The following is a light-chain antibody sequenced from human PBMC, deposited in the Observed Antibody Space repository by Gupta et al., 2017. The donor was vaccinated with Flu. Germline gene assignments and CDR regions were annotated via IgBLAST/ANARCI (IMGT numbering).Light chain of an antibody. CDR1: QIVGSNY. J-gene: IGKJ3*01. CDR2: AAS. CDR3: QQDGSTPLT. V-gene: IGKV3-20*01. Sequence: GTLSLSPGERATLSCRASQIVGSNYLAWYQQKPGQAPRLLIYAASSRTTGIPDRFSGSGSGTDFTLTISRLEPEDFAVYYCQQDGSTPLTFGPGTKVDVK.